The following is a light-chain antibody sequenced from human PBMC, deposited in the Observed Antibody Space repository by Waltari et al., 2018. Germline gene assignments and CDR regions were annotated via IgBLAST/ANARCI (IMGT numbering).Light chain of an antibody. CDR2: EVN. V-gene: IGLV2-23*02. Sequence: QSGLTQPASVSGSPGQSITISCTGTSSDVGNYNLVSWYQQYAGKAPNLMGYEVNKRAAWVSDRFSGSKSGNTASLTISGLQSEDEADYYCCSYVGLGIYVFGTGTKVTVL. J-gene: IGLJ1*01. CDR3: CSYVGLGIYV. CDR1: SSDVGNYNL.